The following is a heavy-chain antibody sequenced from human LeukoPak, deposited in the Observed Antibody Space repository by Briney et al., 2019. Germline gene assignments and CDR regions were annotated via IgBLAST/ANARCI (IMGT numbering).Heavy chain of an antibody. CDR3: ARVDYGDYVAAIDI. D-gene: IGHD4-17*01. CDR1: GFTFSSNW. CDR2: INSDGSDR. Sequence: GGSLRLSCAASGFTFSSNWMHWVRQTPGKGLVWVSRINSDGSDRSYADSVKGRFTISRDNAKNTLYLQMNSLRAEDTAVYYCARVDYGDYVAAIDIWGQGTLVTVFS. V-gene: IGHV3-74*01. J-gene: IGHJ3*02.